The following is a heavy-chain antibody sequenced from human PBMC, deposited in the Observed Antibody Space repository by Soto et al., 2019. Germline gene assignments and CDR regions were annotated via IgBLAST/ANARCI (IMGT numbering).Heavy chain of an antibody. J-gene: IGHJ6*02. CDR1: GFTFSSYA. V-gene: IGHV3-23*01. Sequence: GSLRLSCAASGFTFSSYAMSWVRQAPGKGLEWVSTISGSVGTTYYADSVKGRFTISRDNSKNTLYLQMNSLSAEDTAVYYCAKSEDLRITVLGVRNYGMDVWGQGTTVTVSS. CDR3: AKSEDLRITVLGVRNYGMDV. D-gene: IGHD3-3*01. CDR2: ISGSVGTT.